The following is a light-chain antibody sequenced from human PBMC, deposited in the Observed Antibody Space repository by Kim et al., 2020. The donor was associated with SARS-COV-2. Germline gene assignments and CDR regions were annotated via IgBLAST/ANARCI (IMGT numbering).Light chain of an antibody. CDR2: KAS. J-gene: IGKJ4*01. V-gene: IGKV1-5*03. CDR3: QQYTTFVT. CDR1: ETVYTW. Sequence: SASVGDIVTLTCRASETVYTWLAWYQQKPGTAPKLLLYKASTLRSGVPSRFSGSGSGTHFTLTIDSLQPDDFATYYCQQYTTFVTFGGGTKVDIK.